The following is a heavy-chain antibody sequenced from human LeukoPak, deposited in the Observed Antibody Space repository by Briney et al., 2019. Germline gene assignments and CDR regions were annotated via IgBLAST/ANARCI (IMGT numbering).Heavy chain of an antibody. Sequence: SETLSLTCTFSGGSIRSYYWSCIRQPPGKGPEWIGYIYYSGSTNYNPSLKSRVTISVDTSKNQFSLKLSSVTAADTPVYYCASGYCSSTSCLFDPWGQGTLVTVSS. D-gene: IGHD2-2*03. CDR3: ASGYCSSTSCLFDP. V-gene: IGHV4-59*01. J-gene: IGHJ5*02. CDR2: IYYSGST. CDR1: GGSIRSYY.